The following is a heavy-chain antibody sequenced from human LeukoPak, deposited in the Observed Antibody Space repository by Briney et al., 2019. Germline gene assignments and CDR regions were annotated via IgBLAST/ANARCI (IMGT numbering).Heavy chain of an antibody. D-gene: IGHD4-23*01. CDR1: GGSISSGGYS. CDR2: IYHSGST. CDR3: ARTNSRAYYYGMDV. V-gene: IGHV4-30-2*01. J-gene: IGHJ6*02. Sequence: PSETLSLTCAVSGGSISSGGYSWSWIRQPPGKGLEWIGYIYHSGSTYYNPSLKSRVTISVDRSKNQFSLKLSSVTAAGTAVYYCARTNSRAYYYGMDVWGQGTTVTVSS.